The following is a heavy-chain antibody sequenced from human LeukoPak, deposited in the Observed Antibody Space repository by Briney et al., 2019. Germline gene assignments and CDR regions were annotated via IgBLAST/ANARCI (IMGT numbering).Heavy chain of an antibody. V-gene: IGHV3-66*01. CDR3: ARGLGPNYGGYCTGGSCPYY. CDR1: GFSVRDYY. Sequence: PGGSLRLSCGDSGFSVRDYYLSWVRQAPGKGLEWVSVIYTGGSTYYAYSVKGRFTISRDISKNTVYLQMNILRVEDTAVYYCARGLGPNYGGYCTGGSCPYYWGQGTLVTVSS. J-gene: IGHJ4*02. D-gene: IGHD2-15*01. CDR2: IYTGGST.